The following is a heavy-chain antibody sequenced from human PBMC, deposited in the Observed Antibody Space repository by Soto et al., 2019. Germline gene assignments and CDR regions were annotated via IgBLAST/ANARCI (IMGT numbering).Heavy chain of an antibody. D-gene: IGHD3-3*01. CDR3: ARDLSPISSLRPYDFWSGYSYSGAFDI. J-gene: IGHJ3*02. V-gene: IGHV1-3*01. CDR2: INAGNGNT. Sequence: ASVKVSCKASGYTFTSYAMHWVRQAPGQRLEWMGWINAGNGNTKYSQKFQGRVTITRDTSASTAYMELSSLRSEDTAVYYCARDLSPISSLRPYDFWSGYSYSGAFDIWGQGTMVTVSS. CDR1: GYTFTSYA.